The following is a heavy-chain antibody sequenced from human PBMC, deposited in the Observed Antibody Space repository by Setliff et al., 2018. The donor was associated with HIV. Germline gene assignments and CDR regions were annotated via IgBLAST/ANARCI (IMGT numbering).Heavy chain of an antibody. D-gene: IGHD6-6*01. CDR3: ARYSSSSLYYYYYMDV. CDR1: GGSISTYY. Sequence: SETLSLTCTVSGGSISTYYWSWIRQPPGKGLEWMGNIYYSGSTNYNPSLKSRVTISVDTSKNQFSLKLSSVTAADTAVYYCARYSSSSLYYYYYMDVWGKGTTVTVSS. V-gene: IGHV4-59*01. CDR2: IYYSGST. J-gene: IGHJ6*03.